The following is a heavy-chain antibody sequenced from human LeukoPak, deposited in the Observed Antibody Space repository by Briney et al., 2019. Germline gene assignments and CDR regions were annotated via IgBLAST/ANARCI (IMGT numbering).Heavy chain of an antibody. J-gene: IGHJ6*02. CDR2: MNPNSGNT. CDR3: ARDLRSGWNYYYYGMDV. V-gene: IGHV1-8*01. CDR1: GYTFNSYD. D-gene: IGHD6-19*01. Sequence: ASVKVSCKASGYTFNSYDINWVRQATGQGLEWMGWMNPNSGNTGYAQKFQGRVTMTRNTSISTAYMELSSLRSEDTAVYYCARDLRSGWNYYYYGMDVWGQGTTVTVSS.